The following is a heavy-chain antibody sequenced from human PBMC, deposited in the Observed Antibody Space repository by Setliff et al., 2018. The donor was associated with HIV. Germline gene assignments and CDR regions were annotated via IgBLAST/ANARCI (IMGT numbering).Heavy chain of an antibody. CDR1: GASFSGYY. CDR2: INLSRST. V-gene: IGHV4-34*01. D-gene: IGHD2-8*01. Sequence: SETLSLTCAVYGASFSGYYWSWIRQPPGKGLEWIGEINLSRSTDYNPSLKSRVTISVDTSKNQFSLRLSSVTAGDTAVYYCARDAPTVYANGWFDPWGQGTLVTVSS. CDR3: ARDAPTVYANGWFDP. J-gene: IGHJ5*02.